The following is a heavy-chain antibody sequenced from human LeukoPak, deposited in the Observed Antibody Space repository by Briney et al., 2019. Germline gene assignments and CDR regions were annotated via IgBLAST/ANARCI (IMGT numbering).Heavy chain of an antibody. CDR2: IIPILGIA. J-gene: IGHJ6*01. CDR3: ARDRTPSYSSSSYYYYGMDV. CDR1: GGTFSSYA. V-gene: IGHV1-69*04. D-gene: IGHD6-6*01. Sequence: ASVKVSCKASGGTFSSYAICWVRQAPGQGLEWMGRIIPILGIANYAQKFQGRVTITADKSTSTAYMELSSLRSEDTAVYYCARDRTPSYSSSSYYYYGMDVWGQGTTVTVSS.